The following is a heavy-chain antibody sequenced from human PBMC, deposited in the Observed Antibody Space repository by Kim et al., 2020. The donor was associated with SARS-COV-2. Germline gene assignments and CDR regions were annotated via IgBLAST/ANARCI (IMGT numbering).Heavy chain of an antibody. Sequence: YIDSVKGRFTISRDSSKDTMYLQMDSLRVEDRARYYCAKELLPYGLAVWGQGTTVTVS. J-gene: IGHJ6*02. V-gene: IGHV3-23*01. D-gene: IGHD2-15*01. CDR3: AKELLPYGLAV.